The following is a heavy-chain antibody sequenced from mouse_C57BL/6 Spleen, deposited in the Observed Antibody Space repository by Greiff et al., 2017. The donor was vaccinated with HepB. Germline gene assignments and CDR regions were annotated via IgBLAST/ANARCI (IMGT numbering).Heavy chain of an antibody. D-gene: IGHD2-3*01. V-gene: IGHV5-4*01. Sequence: EVKFEESGGGLVKPGGSLKLSCAASGFTFSSYAMSWVRQTPEKRLEWVATISDGGSYTYYPDNVKGRFIISRDNAKNNLYLQMSHLKSEDTAMYYCAREDDGYWYFDVWGTGTTVTVSS. CDR2: ISDGGSYT. CDR1: GFTFSSYA. J-gene: IGHJ1*03. CDR3: AREDDGYWYFDV.